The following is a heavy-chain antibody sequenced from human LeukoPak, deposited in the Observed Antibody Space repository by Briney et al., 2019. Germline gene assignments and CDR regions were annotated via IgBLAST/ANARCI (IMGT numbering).Heavy chain of an antibody. J-gene: IGHJ4*02. V-gene: IGHV3-30*03. CDR2: ISYDGSNK. CDR3: AREATSSSGWYIDY. D-gene: IGHD6-25*01. CDR1: GFTFSSYG. Sequence: PGGSLRLSCAASGFTFSSYGMHWVRQAPGKGLEWVAVISYDGSNKYYADSVKGRFTISRDNSKNTVSLQMNSLRAGDTAVYYCAREATSSSGWYIDYWGQGTLVAVSS.